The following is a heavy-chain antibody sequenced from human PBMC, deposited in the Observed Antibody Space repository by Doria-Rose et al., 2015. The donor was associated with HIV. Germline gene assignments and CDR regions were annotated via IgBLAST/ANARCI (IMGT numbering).Heavy chain of an antibody. CDR1: GFSFESYA. Sequence: VQLVRSGGGLVQPGRSLRLSCVGSGFSFESYAMHWVRLAPGKGLEWVAGISWDSGTTGNADSVEGRFTISGDNVKKSVYLEMRSLRPEDTAFYYCAKAPIIGPKYYFYMDVWGKGTSVTASS. D-gene: IGHD3-3*01. CDR2: ISWDSGTT. J-gene: IGHJ6*03. V-gene: IGHV3-9*01. CDR3: AKAPIIGPKYYFYMDV.